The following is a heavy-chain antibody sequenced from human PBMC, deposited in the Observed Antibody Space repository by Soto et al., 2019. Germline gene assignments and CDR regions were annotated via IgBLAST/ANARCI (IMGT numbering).Heavy chain of an antibody. CDR3: ARGAMIVKAVYEGVY. J-gene: IGHJ4*02. D-gene: IGHD1-26*01. V-gene: IGHV3-23*01. CDR1: GFTFSSYF. CDR2: ITIGGST. Sequence: LRLSCEDSGFTFSSYFMSWGRQAPGKGLEWVSAITIGGSTYYADSVRGRFTISRNHVKNSLDLEMNSLRFADTGGYYCARGAMIVKAVYEGVYRGRGVLVTVSS.